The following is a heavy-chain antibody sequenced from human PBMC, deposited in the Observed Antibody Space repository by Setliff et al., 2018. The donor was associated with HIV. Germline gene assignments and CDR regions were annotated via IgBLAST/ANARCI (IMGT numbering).Heavy chain of an antibody. Sequence: PSETLSLTCAVSGYPIRSGYYWGWVRQSSGKGLEWIGSIAYSGSTTYSPSLRSRVTISVDTSKNQFSLRLRSVTAADTAVYYCAREAWGSSWYDPYYYYYYMDVWGKGTTVTVSS. CDR1: GYPIRSGYY. V-gene: IGHV4-38-2*02. CDR2: IAYSGST. CDR3: AREAWGSSWYDPYYYYYYMDV. D-gene: IGHD6-13*01. J-gene: IGHJ6*03.